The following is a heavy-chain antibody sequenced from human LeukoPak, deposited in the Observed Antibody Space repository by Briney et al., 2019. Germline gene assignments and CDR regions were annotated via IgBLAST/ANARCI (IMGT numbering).Heavy chain of an antibody. CDR2: ISWNSGSI. CDR1: GFTFDDYA. V-gene: IGHV3-9*01. D-gene: IGHD1-14*01. Sequence: GGSLRLSCAASGFTFDDYATHWVRQAPGKGLEWVSGISWNSGSIGYADSVKGRFTISRDNAKNSLYLQMNSLRAEDTALYYCAKTTGGITRGYFDYWGQGTLVTVSS. CDR3: AKTTGGITRGYFDY. J-gene: IGHJ4*02.